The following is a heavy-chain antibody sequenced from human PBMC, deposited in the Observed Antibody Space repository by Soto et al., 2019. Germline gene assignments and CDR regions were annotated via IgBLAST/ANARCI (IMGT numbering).Heavy chain of an antibody. CDR3: ARSGDDYHYHYGIDV. Sequence: PGGSLRLSCAASGFIFNTYWMNWVRQVPGRGLEWVSRINSDGRSTTYADSVKGRFTISRDNAKNMLYLQVNSLSAEDTAVYYCARSGDDYHYHYGIDVWGLGTTVTVSS. D-gene: IGHD2-21*02. CDR2: INSDGRST. J-gene: IGHJ6*02. CDR1: GFIFNTYW. V-gene: IGHV3-74*01.